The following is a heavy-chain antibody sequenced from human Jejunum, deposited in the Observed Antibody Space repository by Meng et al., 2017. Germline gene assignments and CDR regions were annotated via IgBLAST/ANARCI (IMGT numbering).Heavy chain of an antibody. V-gene: IGHV3-74*03. J-gene: IGHJ4*02. CDR1: EFMFSGYW. CDR3: AKDFDRED. CDR2: ISADGSNT. Sequence: GESLKISCAASEFMFSGYWVHWVRQAPGKGPVWVSRISADGSNTKYADSVNGRFTISRDNAKNMVYLQMDSLRTEDTATYYCAKDFDREDWGQGTLVTVSS.